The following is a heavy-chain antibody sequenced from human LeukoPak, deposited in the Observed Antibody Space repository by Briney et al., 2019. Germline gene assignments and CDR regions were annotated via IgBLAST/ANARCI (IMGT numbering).Heavy chain of an antibody. D-gene: IGHD3-3*01. Sequence: SETLSLTCAVYGGSFSGYYWSWIRQPPGKGLEWIGEINHSGSTNYNPSLKSRVTITVDTSKNQFSLKLSSVTAADTAVYYCARSGYYDFWSVSYWGQGTLVNVSS. CDR1: GGSFSGYY. V-gene: IGHV4-34*01. CDR2: INHSGST. CDR3: ARSGYYDFWSVSY. J-gene: IGHJ4*02.